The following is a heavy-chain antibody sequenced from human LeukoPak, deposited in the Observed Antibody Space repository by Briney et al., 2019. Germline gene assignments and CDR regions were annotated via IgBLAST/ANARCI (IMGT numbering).Heavy chain of an antibody. CDR2: IIPIFGTA. J-gene: IGHJ3*02. V-gene: IGHV1-69*13. CDR1: GGTFSSYA. D-gene: IGHD2-21*02. Sequence: ASVKVSCKASGGTFSSYAISWVRQAPGQGLEWMGGIIPIFGTASYAQKFQGRITITADESTSTAYMELSSLRSEDTAVYYCARAGVLVVTANAFDIWGQGTVVTVSS. CDR3: ARAGVLVVTANAFDI.